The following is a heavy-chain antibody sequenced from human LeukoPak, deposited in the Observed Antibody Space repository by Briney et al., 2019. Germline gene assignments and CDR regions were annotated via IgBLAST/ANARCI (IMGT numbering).Heavy chain of an antibody. V-gene: IGHV4-59*12. CDR1: GGSISSYY. J-gene: IGHJ2*01. CDR2: IYYSGST. CDR3: AKDLFLRYFDL. D-gene: IGHD2-21*01. Sequence: PSETLSLTCTVSGGSISSYYWSWIRQPPGKGLEWIGYIYYSGSTNYNPSLKSRVTISVDTSKNQFSLKLSSVTAADTAVYYCAKDLFLRYFDLWGRGTLVTVSP.